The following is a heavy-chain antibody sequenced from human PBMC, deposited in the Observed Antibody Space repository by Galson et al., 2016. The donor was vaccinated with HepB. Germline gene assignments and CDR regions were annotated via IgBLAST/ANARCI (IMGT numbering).Heavy chain of an antibody. D-gene: IGHD3-22*01. CDR1: GFTFSDYS. J-gene: IGHJ4*02. Sequence: SLRLSCAASGFTFSDYSMSWVRQAPGKGLEWVSFITGRSYPYKHYADSVGGRFTIPRDDAKNSLFLQMNSLTAEDTAVYFCARASYYGNTGYYYFDYWGQGAPVTVSS. CDR3: ARASYYGNTGYYYFDY. V-gene: IGHV3-21*01. CDR2: ITGRSYPYK.